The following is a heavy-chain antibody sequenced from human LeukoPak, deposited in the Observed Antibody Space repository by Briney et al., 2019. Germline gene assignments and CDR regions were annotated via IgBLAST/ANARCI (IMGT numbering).Heavy chain of an antibody. D-gene: IGHD6-6*01. CDR2: ISAYNGNT. CDR1: GGTFSSYA. CDR3: ARVSSSSKYAFDI. J-gene: IGHJ3*02. V-gene: IGHV1-18*01. Sequence: ASVKVSCKASGGTFSSYAISWVRQAPGQGLEWMGWISAYNGNTNYAQKLQGRVTMTTDTSTSTAYMELRSLRSDDTAVYYCARVSSSSKYAFDIWGQGTMVTVSS.